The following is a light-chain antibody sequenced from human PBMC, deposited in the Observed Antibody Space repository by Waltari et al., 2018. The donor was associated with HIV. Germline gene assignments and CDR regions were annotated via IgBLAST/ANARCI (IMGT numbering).Light chain of an antibody. J-gene: IGLJ2*01. CDR2: SNF. V-gene: IGLV1-40*01. CDR1: SSNIGAHYD. Sequence: QRVTISCTGSSSNIGAHYDVHWYQHLPGAPPKLPIYSNFNRPSGVPERFSGSKSGTSAFLAITGLQTEDEADYYCQSYDSSLSALFGGGTKLTVL. CDR3: QSYDSSLSAL.